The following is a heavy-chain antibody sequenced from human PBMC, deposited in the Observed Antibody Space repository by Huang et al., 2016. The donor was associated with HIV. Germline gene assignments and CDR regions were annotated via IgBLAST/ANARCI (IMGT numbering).Heavy chain of an antibody. D-gene: IGHD6-6*01. J-gene: IGHJ4*02. Sequence: QVQLVQSGAEVRKPGASVKVSCEASGYSFASYDINWVRQATGQGLEWRGRRKTNSGNTGYAQKFQGRVTMTRNTSISTAYMELSSLRSEDTAKYFCVRGWYIAALPYFDYWGQGTLVTVSS. CDR3: VRGWYIAALPYFDY. V-gene: IGHV1-8*01. CDR1: GYSFASYD. CDR2: RKTNSGNT.